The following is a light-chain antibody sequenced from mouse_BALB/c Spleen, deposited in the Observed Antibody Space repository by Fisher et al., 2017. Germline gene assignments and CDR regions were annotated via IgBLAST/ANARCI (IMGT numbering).Light chain of an antibody. CDR3: QQWSSNPYT. V-gene: IGKV4-68*01. CDR1: SSVSY. CDR2: LTS. J-gene: IGKJ2*01. Sequence: IVMTQSPAPMSASPGEKVTMTCSASSSVSYMYWYQQKPRSSPKPWIYLTSNLASGVPARFSGSGSGTSYSLTISSMEAEDAATYYCQQWSSNPYTFGGGTKLEIK.